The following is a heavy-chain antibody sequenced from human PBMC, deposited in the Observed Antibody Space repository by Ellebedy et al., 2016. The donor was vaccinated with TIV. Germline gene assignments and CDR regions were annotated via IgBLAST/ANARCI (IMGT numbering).Heavy chain of an antibody. D-gene: IGHD5-18*01. V-gene: IGHV3-30*18. Sequence: GESLKISXAASGFTVSSNYMSWVRQAPGKGLEWVAVISYDGSNKYYADSVKGRFTISRDNTKNTLYLQMNSLRAEDTAAYYCAKDLRGYSYGPWGQGTLVTVSS. CDR1: GFTVSSNY. CDR3: AKDLRGYSYGP. CDR2: ISYDGSNK. J-gene: IGHJ5*02.